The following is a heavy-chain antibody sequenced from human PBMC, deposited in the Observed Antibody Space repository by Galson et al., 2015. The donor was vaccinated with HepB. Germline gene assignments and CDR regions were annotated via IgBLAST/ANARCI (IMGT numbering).Heavy chain of an antibody. CDR1: GFTVSSNY. V-gene: IGHV3-53*01. CDR2: IYSGGST. CDR3: ARAYCGGDCYPGLNDAFDI. D-gene: IGHD2-21*02. J-gene: IGHJ3*02. Sequence: SLRLSCAASGFTVSSNYMSWVRQAPGKGLEWVSVIYSGGSTYYADSVKGRFTISRDNSKNTLYLQMNSLRAEDTAVYYCARAYCGGDCYPGLNDAFDIWGQGTMVTVSS.